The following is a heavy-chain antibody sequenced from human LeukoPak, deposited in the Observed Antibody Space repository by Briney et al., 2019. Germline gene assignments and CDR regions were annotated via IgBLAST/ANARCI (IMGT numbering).Heavy chain of an antibody. CDR1: GFTVSSHF. CDR2: IYSGGST. V-gene: IGHV3-53*01. Sequence: PGESLRLSCAASGFTVSSHFMSWVRQAPGKGLEWVSVIYSGGSTYNADSVKGRFTISRDNSKNTLYLQMNSLRAEDTAVYYCAREPLTGYHGFDYWGQGTLVTVSS. CDR3: AREPLTGYHGFDY. J-gene: IGHJ4*02. D-gene: IGHD3-9*01.